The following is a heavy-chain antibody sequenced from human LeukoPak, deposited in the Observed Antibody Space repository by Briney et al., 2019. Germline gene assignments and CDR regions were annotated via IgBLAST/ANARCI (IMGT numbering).Heavy chain of an antibody. J-gene: IGHJ6*02. CDR2: MSSGTSYT. D-gene: IGHD3-10*01. V-gene: IGHV3-11*06. CDR3: ARVASFYYGSGSSTRGGMDV. CDR1: GSTFSDYY. Sequence: GGSLRLSCAASGSTFSDYYMTWIRQAPGKGLEWISYMSSGTSYTNYADSVKGRFTISRDNAKNAMYLQMNSLRAEDTAVYYCARVASFYYGSGSSTRGGMDVWGRGTTVTVSS.